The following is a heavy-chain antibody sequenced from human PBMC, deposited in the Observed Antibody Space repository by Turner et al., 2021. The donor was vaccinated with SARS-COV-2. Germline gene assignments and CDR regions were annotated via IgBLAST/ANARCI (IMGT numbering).Heavy chain of an antibody. CDR3: ARQAAGVIQGPKEFHH. Sequence: QLQLQESGQGLGKPSGTRSPTCPVPGGSLGSRTYYWGWVRQPPGKGLEGLGSTHKSRNTYYNPSLGSRVTLSVDTSKNQFSLNLTSVTAADTAVYYWARQAAGVIQGPKEFHHWGQGTLVTVSS. CDR1: GGSLGSRTYY. D-gene: IGHD2-15*01. J-gene: IGHJ1*01. V-gene: IGHV4-39*01. CDR2: THKSRNT.